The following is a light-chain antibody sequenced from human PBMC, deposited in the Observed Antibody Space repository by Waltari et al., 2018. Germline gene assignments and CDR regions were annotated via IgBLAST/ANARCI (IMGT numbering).Light chain of an antibody. Sequence: DIQMTQSPSSLSASVGDRVTTTCQASQGISNSLNWYQQKPGKAPKLLIYDASSLEAGVPSTFSASGSGTHFAFTISSLQPDDVATYYCQQYHHLPLTFGGGSKVEVK. J-gene: IGKJ4*01. CDR2: DAS. V-gene: IGKV1-33*01. CDR3: QQYHHLPLT. CDR1: QGISNS.